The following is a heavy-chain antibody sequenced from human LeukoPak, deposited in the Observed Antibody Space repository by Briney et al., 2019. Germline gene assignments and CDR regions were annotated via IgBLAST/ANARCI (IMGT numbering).Heavy chain of an antibody. Sequence: PGGSLRLSCAASGFTFSSYGMHWVRQAPGKGLEWVAVIWYDGSNKYYADSVKGRFTISRDNSKNTLYLQMNSLRAEDTAVYYCAREEGLRYSSGWCAANYFDYWGQGTLVTVSS. CDR2: IWYDGSNK. CDR3: AREEGLRYSSGWCAANYFDY. V-gene: IGHV3-33*01. D-gene: IGHD6-19*01. CDR1: GFTFSSYG. J-gene: IGHJ4*02.